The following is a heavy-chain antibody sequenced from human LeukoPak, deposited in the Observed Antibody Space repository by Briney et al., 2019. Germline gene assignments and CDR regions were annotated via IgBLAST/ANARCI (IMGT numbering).Heavy chain of an antibody. CDR3: AKPGGTMIVVHYFDY. V-gene: IGHV3-30*18. D-gene: IGHD3-22*01. CDR2: ISYDGSNK. J-gene: IGHJ4*02. Sequence: GRSLRRSCAAPGFTFSSYGMHWVRQAPGKGLEWVAVISYDGSNKYYADSVKGRFTISRDNSKNTLYLQMNSLRAEDTAVYYCAKPGGTMIVVHYFDYWGQGTLVTVSS. CDR1: GFTFSSYG.